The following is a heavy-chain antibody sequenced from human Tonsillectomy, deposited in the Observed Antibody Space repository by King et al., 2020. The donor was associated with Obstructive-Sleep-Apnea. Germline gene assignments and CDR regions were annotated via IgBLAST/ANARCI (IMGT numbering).Heavy chain of an antibody. CDR3: ARDHKYQLPGLVDYYYGMDV. D-gene: IGHD2-2*01. J-gene: IGHJ6*02. Sequence: VQLQESGPGLVKPPETLSLTCTVSGGSMSSYYWSWIRQSPGKGLEWIGYIHYSGSTSYNLSLKNRGTISVEMSKNPFSLNLNSVTAAATAVYYCARDHKYQLPGLVDYYYGMDVWGQGTTVTVSS. CDR2: IHYSGST. V-gene: IGHV4-59*01. CDR1: GGSMSSYY.